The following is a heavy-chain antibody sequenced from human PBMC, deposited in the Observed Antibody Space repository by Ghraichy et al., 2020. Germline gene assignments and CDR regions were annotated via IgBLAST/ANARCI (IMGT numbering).Heavy chain of an antibody. D-gene: IGHD2-2*01. CDR1: GFTFGDYA. Sequence: GGSLRLSCTASGFTFGDYAMSWVRQAPGKGLEWVGFIRSKAYGGTTEYAASVKGRFTISRDDSKSIAYLQMNSLKTEDTAVYYCTREAPYCSSTSCYAQGDAFDIWGQGTMVTVSS. CDR3: TREAPYCSSTSCYAQGDAFDI. CDR2: IRSKAYGGTT. J-gene: IGHJ3*02. V-gene: IGHV3-49*04.